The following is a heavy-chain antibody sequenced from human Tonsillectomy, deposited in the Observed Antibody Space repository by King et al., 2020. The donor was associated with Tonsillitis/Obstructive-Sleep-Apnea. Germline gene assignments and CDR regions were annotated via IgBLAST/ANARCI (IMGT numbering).Heavy chain of an antibody. Sequence: TLKESGPVLVKPTETLTLTCSVSGFSLNNARMGVSWIRQPPGKALEWLAHIFSNDEKSYSTSLRSRPTISKATSKGQVVLTMTNMDPVDTATYYCARITYSTSSGDYFDYWGQGTLVTVSS. CDR3: ARITYSTSSGDYFDY. J-gene: IGHJ4*02. D-gene: IGHD6-6*01. CDR1: GFSLNNARMG. CDR2: IFSNDEK. V-gene: IGHV2-26*01.